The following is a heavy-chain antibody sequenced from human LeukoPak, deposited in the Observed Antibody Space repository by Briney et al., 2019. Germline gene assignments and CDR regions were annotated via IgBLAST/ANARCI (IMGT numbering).Heavy chain of an antibody. Sequence: GGSLRLSCAASGFTFSSYAMSWVRQAPGKGLKWVSAISGSGGSTYYADSVKGRFTISRDNSKNTLYLQMNSLRAEDTAVYYCAKAAYDILTGYYTPTLFDYWGQGTLVTVSS. CDR2: ISGSGGST. CDR3: AKAAYDILTGYYTPTLFDY. V-gene: IGHV3-23*01. J-gene: IGHJ4*02. D-gene: IGHD3-9*01. CDR1: GFTFSSYA.